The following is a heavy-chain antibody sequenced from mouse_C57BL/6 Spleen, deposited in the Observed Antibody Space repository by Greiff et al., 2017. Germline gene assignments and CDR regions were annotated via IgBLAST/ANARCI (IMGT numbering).Heavy chain of an antibody. CDR3: ARRWVSYYVSSYLYYFDY. V-gene: IGHV1-50*01. CDR1: GYTFTSYW. D-gene: IGHD1-1*01. CDR2: IDPSDGYT. J-gene: IGHJ2*01. Sequence: QVQLQQPGAELVKPGASVKLSCKASGYTFTSYWMQWVKQRPGQGLEWIGEIDPSDGYTNYNQKFKGKATLTVDTSSSTAYLQLSSLTSEGSAVYYSARRWVSYYVSSYLYYFDYWGQGTTLTVSS.